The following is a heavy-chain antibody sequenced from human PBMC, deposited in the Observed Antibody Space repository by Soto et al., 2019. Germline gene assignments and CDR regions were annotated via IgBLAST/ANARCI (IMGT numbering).Heavy chain of an antibody. J-gene: IGHJ3*02. D-gene: IGHD3-9*01. Sequence: SETLSLTCTVSGGSISSYYWSWIRQPPGKGLEWIGYIYYSGSTNYNPSLKSRVTISVDTSKNQFSLKLSSVTAADTAVYYCASFTPPHVLRYFDWLLRTDDAFDIWGQGTMVTVSS. CDR1: GGSISSYY. CDR2: IYYSGST. V-gene: IGHV4-59*08. CDR3: ASFTPPHVLRYFDWLLRTDDAFDI.